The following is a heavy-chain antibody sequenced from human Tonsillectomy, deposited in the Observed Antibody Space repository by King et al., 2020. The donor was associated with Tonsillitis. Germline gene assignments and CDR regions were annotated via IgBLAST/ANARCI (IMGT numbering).Heavy chain of an antibody. CDR2: IYTSGST. CDR3: ARDRSGSGSYYSPFDY. J-gene: IGHJ4*02. D-gene: IGHD3-10*01. Sequence: VQLQESGPGLVKPSQTLSLTCTVSGGSISSGGYYWSWIRQPAGKGLEWVGRIYTSGSTNYNPSPKSRFTMSVDTSTNQCSLKLDSVTAADTAVYYCARDRSGSGSYYSPFDYWGQGTRVTVSS. CDR1: GGSISSGGYY. V-gene: IGHV4-61*02.